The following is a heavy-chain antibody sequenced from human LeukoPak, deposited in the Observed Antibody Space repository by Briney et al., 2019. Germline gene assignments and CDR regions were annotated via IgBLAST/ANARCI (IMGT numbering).Heavy chain of an antibody. D-gene: IGHD1-1*01. J-gene: IGHJ6*02. Sequence: GESLRLSCAASGFTFSNYGMHWVSQAPGKGLEWVALISYDGVNKYYADSVKGRFTISRDNSKNTLYLRMNSLRVEDTALYYCAKLRELVTYYYYYGLDVWGQGTTVTVSS. V-gene: IGHV3-30*18. CDR1: GFTFSNYG. CDR2: ISYDGVNK. CDR3: AKLRELVTYYYYYGLDV.